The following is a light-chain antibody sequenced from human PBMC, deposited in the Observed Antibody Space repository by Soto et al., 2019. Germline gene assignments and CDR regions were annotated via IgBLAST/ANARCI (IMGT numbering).Light chain of an antibody. Sequence: QSVLTQPPSASGTPGQRVTISCSGSSSNIGSNSVNWYQQLPGTAPKLLMYSSNQRPSGVPDRFSGSKSGTSASLAISGLQSEDEADYYRAAWDDSLNGVVFGGGTQLTVL. CDR3: AAWDDSLNGVV. J-gene: IGLJ2*01. CDR1: SSNIGSNS. V-gene: IGLV1-44*01. CDR2: SSN.